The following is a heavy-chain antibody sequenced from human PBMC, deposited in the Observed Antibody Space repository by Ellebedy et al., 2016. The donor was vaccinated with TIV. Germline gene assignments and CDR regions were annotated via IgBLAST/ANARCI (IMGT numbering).Heavy chain of an antibody. V-gene: IGHV1-46*01. CDR2: LDARAGST. Sequence: ASVKVSCKASGYSFTDYGLTWIRQALGQGLEWMGVLDARAGSTTYAETLQGRISITRDLSTRTLYMELSGLTSDDTAVYYCASVPSAGADFWGQGTLVTVSS. CDR3: ASVPSAGADF. CDR1: GYSFTDYG. D-gene: IGHD4-17*01. J-gene: IGHJ4*02.